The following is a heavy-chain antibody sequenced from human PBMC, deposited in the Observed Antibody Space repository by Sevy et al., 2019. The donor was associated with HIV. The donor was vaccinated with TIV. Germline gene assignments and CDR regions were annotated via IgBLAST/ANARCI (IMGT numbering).Heavy chain of an antibody. V-gene: IGHV1-46*01. Sequence: ASVKVSCKASGYTFTSQYMHWVRQAPGQGLEWMGIINPSGGSTRYAQKFQGRVTMTRDTSTSTVYMELSSVRSEDTAVYYCARDSDNYDILTGYYPFDYWGQGTLVTVSS. J-gene: IGHJ4*02. CDR1: GYTFTSQY. D-gene: IGHD3-9*01. CDR3: ARDSDNYDILTGYYPFDY. CDR2: INPSGGST.